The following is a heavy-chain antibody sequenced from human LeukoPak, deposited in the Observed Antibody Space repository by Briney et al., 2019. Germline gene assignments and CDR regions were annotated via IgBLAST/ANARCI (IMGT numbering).Heavy chain of an antibody. D-gene: IGHD6-13*01. CDR1: GFTFSSYS. CDR3: ASTANFAAGYYIDY. J-gene: IGHJ4*02. V-gene: IGHV3-21*01. Sequence: GGSLRLSCAASGFTFSSYSMIWVREAPGKGLEWVSSISSSSSYIYYADSVKGRFTISRDNAKNSLYLQMNSLRAEDTAVYYCASTANFAAGYYIDYWGQGTLVTVSS. CDR2: ISSSSSYI.